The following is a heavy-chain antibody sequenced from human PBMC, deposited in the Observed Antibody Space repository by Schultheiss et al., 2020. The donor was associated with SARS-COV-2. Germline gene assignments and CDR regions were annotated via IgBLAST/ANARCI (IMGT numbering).Heavy chain of an antibody. CDR1: GGSISSGGYS. J-gene: IGHJ4*02. Sequence: SETLSLTCAVSGGSISSGGYSWSWIRQPPGKGLEWIGYIYYSGSTYYNPSLKSRVTISVDTSKNQFSLKLSSVTAADTAVYYCARAHRLTIFGVVGYFDYWGQGTLVTVSS. V-gene: IGHV4-30-4*02. CDR2: IYYSGST. CDR3: ARAHRLTIFGVVGYFDY. D-gene: IGHD3-3*01.